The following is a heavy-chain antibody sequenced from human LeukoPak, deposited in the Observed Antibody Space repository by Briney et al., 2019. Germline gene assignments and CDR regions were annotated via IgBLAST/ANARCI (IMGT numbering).Heavy chain of an antibody. V-gene: IGHV1-2*02. Sequence: ASVKVSCKASGYTFTGYYMHWVRQAPGQGLEWMGWINPNSGGTNYAQKFQGRVTMTRDTSISTAYMELSRLRSDDTAVCYCARDGDLGGTIAVAGRYYYYYGMDVWGQGTTVTVSS. CDR1: GYTFTGYY. D-gene: IGHD6-19*01. J-gene: IGHJ6*02. CDR3: ARDGDLGGTIAVAGRYYYYYGMDV. CDR2: INPNSGGT.